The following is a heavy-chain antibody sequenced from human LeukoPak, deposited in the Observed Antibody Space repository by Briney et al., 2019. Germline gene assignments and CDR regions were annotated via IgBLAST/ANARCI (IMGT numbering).Heavy chain of an antibody. J-gene: IGHJ6*03. V-gene: IGHV4-4*09. CDR3: ARVLYGSGSYYNSYYYYMDV. CDR1: GGSISSYY. D-gene: IGHD3-10*01. CDR2: IYTSGSS. Sequence: SETLSLTCTVSGGSISSYYWSWIRQPPGKGLEWIGYIYTSGSSNHNPSLKSRVTISVDTSKNQFSLKLSSVTAADTAVYYCARVLYGSGSYYNSYYYYMDVWGKGTTVTVS.